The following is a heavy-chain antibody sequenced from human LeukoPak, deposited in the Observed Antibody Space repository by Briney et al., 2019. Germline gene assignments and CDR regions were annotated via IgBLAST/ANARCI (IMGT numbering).Heavy chain of an antibody. J-gene: IGHJ6*02. CDR2: IYYSGST. CDR1: GGSISNYY. Sequence: PSETLSLTCTVSGGSISNYYWSWIRQPPGKGLEWIGYIYYSGSTNYNPSLKSRVTISVDTSKNQFSLRLSSVTAADTAIYYCARQPPRAKQGRLDVWGHGTTVTVSS. CDR3: ARQPPRAKQGRLDV. V-gene: IGHV4-59*08.